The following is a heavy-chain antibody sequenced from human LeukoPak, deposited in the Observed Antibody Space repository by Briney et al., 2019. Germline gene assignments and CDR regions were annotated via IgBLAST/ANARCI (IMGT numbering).Heavy chain of an antibody. V-gene: IGHV1-46*01. CDR3: ARDLASSGYYWD. J-gene: IGHJ4*02. Sequence: ASVKVSCKASGYTFTSYYIHWVRQAPGQGLEWMGIINPSGGSTDYAQKFQGRVTMTRDTSTSTVYMELSSLRSDDTAVYYCARDLASSGYYWDWGQGTLVTVSS. CDR2: INPSGGST. CDR1: GYTFTSYY. D-gene: IGHD3-22*01.